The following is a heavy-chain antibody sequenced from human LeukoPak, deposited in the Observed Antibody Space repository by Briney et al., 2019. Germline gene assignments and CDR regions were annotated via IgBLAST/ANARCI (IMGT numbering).Heavy chain of an antibody. CDR1: GFTFSSYS. J-gene: IGHJ4*02. CDR2: IRGDGGIK. V-gene: IGHV3-43*02. CDR3: VKDAYCGGDCYPN. Sequence: GGSLRLSCAASGFTFSSYSMNWVRQAPGKGLEWVSLIRGDGGIKFYADSVEGRFTISRDNSKNSLYLQMSSVRTEDTALYYCVKDAYCGGDCYPNWGQGTLVSVSS. D-gene: IGHD2-21*02.